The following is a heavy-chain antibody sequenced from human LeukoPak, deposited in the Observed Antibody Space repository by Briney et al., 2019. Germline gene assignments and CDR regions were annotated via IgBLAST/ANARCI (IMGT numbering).Heavy chain of an antibody. CDR1: GGSISSTYYF. D-gene: IGHD3-9*01. V-gene: IGHV4-39*01. Sequence: PSETLSLTCTVSGGSISSTYYFWGWIRQPPGKGLEWIGSIYYSGDTHYNPSLKSRVTMSVDTSKNQFSLKLSSVTAADTALFYCARQLRYNYGMDVWGQGTTVTVSS. CDR2: IYYSGDT. J-gene: IGHJ6*02. CDR3: ARQLRYNYGMDV.